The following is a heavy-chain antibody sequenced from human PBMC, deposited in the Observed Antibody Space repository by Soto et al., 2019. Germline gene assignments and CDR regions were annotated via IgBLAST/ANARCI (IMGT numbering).Heavy chain of an antibody. V-gene: IGHV3-11*01. CDR1: GFTFSDYY. CDR3: ALAGYDSNYYAVTPLSAGHF. D-gene: IGHD4-4*01. J-gene: IGHJ4*02. Sequence: QVQLVESGGGLVKPGGSLRLSCAASGFTFSDYYMTWIRQAPGSGLEWVSYISSSGSIIYYADSVKGRFTISRDNAKNSLYLQMTSLRAEDTAVYYCALAGYDSNYYAVTPLSAGHFWGQGTLVTVSS. CDR2: ISSSGSII.